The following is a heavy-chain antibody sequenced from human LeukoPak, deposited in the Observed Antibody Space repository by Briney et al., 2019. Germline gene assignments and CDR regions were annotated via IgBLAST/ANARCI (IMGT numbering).Heavy chain of an antibody. J-gene: IGHJ4*02. CDR1: GYTFTGYY. CDR3: ARADWDTAMIDY. D-gene: IGHD5-18*01. CDR2: INPSVGST. Sequence: ASVKVSCKASGYTFTGYYMHWVRQAPGQGLEWMGIINPSVGSTNYAQKFQGRVTMTRDTSTSTVYMELSSLRAEDTAVYYCARADWDTAMIDYWGQGTLVTVSS. V-gene: IGHV1-46*01.